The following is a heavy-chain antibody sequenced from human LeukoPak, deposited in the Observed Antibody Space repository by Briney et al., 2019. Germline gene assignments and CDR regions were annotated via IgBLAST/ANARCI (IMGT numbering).Heavy chain of an antibody. J-gene: IGHJ4*02. CDR3: ARGWGPVRGVFNY. CDR1: GGSISSSSYY. CDR2: IYYSGST. D-gene: IGHD3-10*01. V-gene: IGHV4-39*07. Sequence: SETLSLTCTVSGGSISSSSYYWGWIRQPPGKGLEWIGSIYYSGSTYYNPSLKSRVTISVDTSNNQFSLKLSSVTAADTAVYYCARGWGPVRGVFNYWGQGTLVTVSS.